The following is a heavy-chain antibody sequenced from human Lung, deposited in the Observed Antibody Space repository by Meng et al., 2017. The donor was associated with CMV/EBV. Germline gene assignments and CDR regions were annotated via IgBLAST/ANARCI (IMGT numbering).Heavy chain of an antibody. V-gene: IGHV1-8*03. D-gene: IGHD3-3*01. CDR1: GYTFTSYD. CDR3: ARVYTCRDDFWRNCYYYGMDV. CDR2: MNPNSGNT. Sequence: SXXVSXXASGYTFTSYDINWVRQATGQGLEWMGWMNPNSGNTGYAQKFQGRVTITRNTSISTAYMELSSLRSEDTAVYYCARVYTCRDDFWRNCYYYGMDVXGQGXTVTVSS. J-gene: IGHJ6*02.